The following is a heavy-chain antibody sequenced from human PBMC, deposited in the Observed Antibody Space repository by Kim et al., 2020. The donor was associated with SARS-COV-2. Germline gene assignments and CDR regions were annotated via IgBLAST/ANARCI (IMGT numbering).Heavy chain of an antibody. Sequence: ASVKVSCKASGYTFTSYAMHWVRQAPGQRLEWMGWINAGNGNTKYSQKFQGRVTITRDTSASTAYMELSSLRSEDTAVYYCARDRVKVVAAKLPVYDAFDIWGQGTMVTVSS. V-gene: IGHV1-3*01. CDR1: GYTFTSYA. CDR2: INAGNGNT. J-gene: IGHJ3*02. CDR3: ARDRVKVVAAKLPVYDAFDI. D-gene: IGHD2-15*01.